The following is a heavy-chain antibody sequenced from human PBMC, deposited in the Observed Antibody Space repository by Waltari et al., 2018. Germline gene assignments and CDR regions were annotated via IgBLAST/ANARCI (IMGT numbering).Heavy chain of an antibody. V-gene: IGHV3-53*01. CDR2: IYSGGST. D-gene: IGHD4-17*01. CDR1: GFTVSSNY. Sequence: EVQLVESGGGLIQPGGSLRLSCAASGFTVSSNYMSWVRQAPGKGLEWVSVIYSGGSTYYADSVKGRFTISRDNSKNTLYLQMNSLRAEDTAVYYCARGSDYGDYTAFDIWGKGTMVTVSS. J-gene: IGHJ3*02. CDR3: ARGSDYGDYTAFDI.